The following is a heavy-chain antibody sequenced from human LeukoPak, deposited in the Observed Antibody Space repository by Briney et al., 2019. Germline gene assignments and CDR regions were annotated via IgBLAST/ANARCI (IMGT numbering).Heavy chain of an antibody. V-gene: IGHV3-53*01. CDR3: AREVTAVAGRKYNWFDP. D-gene: IGHD6-19*01. J-gene: IGHJ5*02. CDR1: GFTGSSNY. Sequence: GSLRPSCAASGFTGSSNYKSRVRQAPGEGLEWVPVFYSGGSTYYADSVKGRFTISRDNSKNTLYLQMNSLRAEDTAVYYCAREVTAVAGRKYNWFDPWGQGTLVTVSS. CDR2: FYSGGST.